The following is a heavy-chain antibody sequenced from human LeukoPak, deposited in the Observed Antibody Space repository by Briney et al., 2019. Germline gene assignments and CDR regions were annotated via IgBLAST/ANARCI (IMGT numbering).Heavy chain of an antibody. V-gene: IGHV4-61*02. Sequence: SETLSLTCSVSTDSISSGRYYWLWIRQPAGKGLEWIGRIYTSGSTNYNPSLKSRVIISLDTSKNQFSLSLSSVTAADTAVYYCARDRTGWLQADYWGPGTLVTVSS. CDR2: IYTSGST. CDR1: TDSISSGRYY. CDR3: ARDRTGWLQADY. J-gene: IGHJ4*02. D-gene: IGHD5-24*01.